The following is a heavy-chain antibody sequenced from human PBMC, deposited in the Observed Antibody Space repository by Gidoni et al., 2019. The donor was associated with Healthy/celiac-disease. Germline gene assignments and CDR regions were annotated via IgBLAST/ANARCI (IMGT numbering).Heavy chain of an antibody. Sequence: QVQLQQWGAGLLKPSETLSLTCAVYGGSFSGYYWSWIRQPPGKGQEWIGEIKHSGSTNYNPSLKSRVTISVDTSKNQFSLKLSSVTAADTAVYYCARGGLWNWNYFRGPYTPSAWFDPWGQGTLVTVSS. CDR1: GGSFSGYY. V-gene: IGHV4-34*01. J-gene: IGHJ5*02. CDR3: ARGGLWNWNYFRGPYTPSAWFDP. CDR2: IKHSGST. D-gene: IGHD1-7*01.